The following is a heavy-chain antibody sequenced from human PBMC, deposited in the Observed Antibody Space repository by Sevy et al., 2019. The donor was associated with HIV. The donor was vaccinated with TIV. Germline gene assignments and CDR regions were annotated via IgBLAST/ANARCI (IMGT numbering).Heavy chain of an antibody. V-gene: IGHV3-11*06. Sequence: GGSLRLSCTASGFTFSDYYMSWIRQAPGKGLEWVSDISTSSNYINYADSVKGRFPISRHNAKNSLYLQMNSLRAEDTAVYFCARVRYNYGQHYFDYWGQGTLVTVSS. CDR1: GFTFSDYY. J-gene: IGHJ4*02. CDR3: ARVRYNYGQHYFDY. D-gene: IGHD5-18*01. CDR2: ISTSSNYI.